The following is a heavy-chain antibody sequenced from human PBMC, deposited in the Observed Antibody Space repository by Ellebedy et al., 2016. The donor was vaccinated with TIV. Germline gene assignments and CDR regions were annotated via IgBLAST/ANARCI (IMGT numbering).Heavy chain of an antibody. V-gene: IGHV4-39*01. D-gene: IGHD6-19*01. CDR3: ARTTRPSGWSSD. CDR1: GGSISSSSYY. Sequence: SETLSLXXTVSGGSISSSSYYWGWIRQPPGKGLEWIGSIYYSGSTYYNPSLKSRVTISVDTSKNQFSLKLSSVTAADTAVYYCARTTRPSGWSSDWGQGTLVTVSS. CDR2: IYYSGST. J-gene: IGHJ4*02.